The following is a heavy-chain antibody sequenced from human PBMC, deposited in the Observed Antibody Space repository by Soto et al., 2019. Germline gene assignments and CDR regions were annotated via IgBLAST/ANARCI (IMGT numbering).Heavy chain of an antibody. D-gene: IGHD5-18*01. CDR2: IYYSGST. Sequence: SETLSLTCTVSGGSISSGGYYWSWIRQHPGKGLEWIGYIYYSGSTYYNPSLKSRVTISVDTSKNQFSLKLSSVTAADTAVYYCARGGSSSRTRALLDLWGQGTLVTVSS. J-gene: IGHJ5*02. V-gene: IGHV4-31*03. CDR1: GGSISSGGYY. CDR3: ARGGSSSRTRALLDL.